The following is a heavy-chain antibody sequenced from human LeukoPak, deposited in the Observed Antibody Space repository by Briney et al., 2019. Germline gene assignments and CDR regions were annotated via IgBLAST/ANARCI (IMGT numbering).Heavy chain of an antibody. CDR2: INPNSGGT. CDR3: ARDIGGWYGVPGYYFDY. Sequence: GASVKVSCKASGYTFTGYYMHWVRQAPGQGLEWMGWINPNSGGTNYAQKFQGRVTMTRDTSISTAYMELSRLRSDDTAVYYCARDIGGWYGVPGYYFDYWGQGTLVTVSS. J-gene: IGHJ4*02. V-gene: IGHV1-2*02. D-gene: IGHD6-19*01. CDR1: GYTFTGYY.